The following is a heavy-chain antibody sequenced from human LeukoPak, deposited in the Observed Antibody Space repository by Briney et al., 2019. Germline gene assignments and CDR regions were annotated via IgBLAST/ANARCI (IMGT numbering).Heavy chain of an antibody. Sequence: SQTLSLTCAVSGGSISSGGYSWSWIRQPPGKGLEWIGDIYYSGRTYYSPSLKNRITISIDTSKNQFSLKLSSVTAADTAVYYCARGEWLEHWYFDLWGRGTLVTVSS. J-gene: IGHJ2*01. CDR1: GGSISSGGYS. V-gene: IGHV4-30-4*07. CDR2: IYYSGRT. D-gene: IGHD6-19*01. CDR3: ARGEWLEHWYFDL.